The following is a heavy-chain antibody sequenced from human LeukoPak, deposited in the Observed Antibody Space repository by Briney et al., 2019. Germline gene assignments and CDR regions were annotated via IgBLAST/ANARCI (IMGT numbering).Heavy chain of an antibody. D-gene: IGHD3-22*01. J-gene: IGHJ4*02. V-gene: IGHV4-30-4*01. Sequence: SETLSLTCTVSGGSISSGDYYWSWIRQPPGKGLEWIGYIYYSGSTYYNPSLKSRVTISVDTSKNQFSLKLSSVTAADTAVYYCASHRRDYYDSSGYGYWGQGTPVTVSS. CDR1: GGSISSGDYY. CDR3: ASHRRDYYDSSGYGY. CDR2: IYYSGST.